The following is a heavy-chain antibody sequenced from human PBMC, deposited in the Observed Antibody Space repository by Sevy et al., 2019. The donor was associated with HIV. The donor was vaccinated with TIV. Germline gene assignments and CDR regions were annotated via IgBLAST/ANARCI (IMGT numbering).Heavy chain of an antibody. CDR3: AKGGRSCTSTSCYGDFDS. J-gene: IGHJ4*02. D-gene: IGHD2-2*01. CDR1: GLTFTNYA. Sequence: GGSLRLSCVASGLTFTNYAMSWVRQAPGKGLEWVSAISDSGDSTYHSDSVKGRFTISRDNSKDTLYLQMHSLRAEDSAVYYCAKGGRSCTSTSCYGDFDSWGQGTLVTVSS. V-gene: IGHV3-23*01. CDR2: ISDSGDST.